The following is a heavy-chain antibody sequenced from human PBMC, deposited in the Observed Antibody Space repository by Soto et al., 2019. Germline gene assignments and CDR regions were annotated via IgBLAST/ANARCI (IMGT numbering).Heavy chain of an antibody. CDR2: IYSGGYT. D-gene: IGHD3-10*01. CDR1: GFTVSNNY. V-gene: IGHV3-53*01. J-gene: IGHJ4*02. CDR3: APHPGGGGY. Sequence: EVQLVESGGGLIQPGGSLRLSCAVSGFTVSNNYMSWVRQAPGKGLEGVSVIYSGGYTAYGDSVKGRFTISRDNSKNTPSLQMKSLEPAARAVYYWAPHPGGGGYWGQGTLVTVSS.